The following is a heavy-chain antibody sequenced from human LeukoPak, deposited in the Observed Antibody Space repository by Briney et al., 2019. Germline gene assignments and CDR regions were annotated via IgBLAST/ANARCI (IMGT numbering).Heavy chain of an antibody. J-gene: IGHJ4*02. CDR1: GGSISSGGYY. CDR2: IYYSGST. Sequence: SETLSLTCTVSGGSISSGGYYWSWIRQHPGKGLEWIGYIYYSGSTYYNPSLKSRVTISVDTSKNQFSLKLSSVTAADTAVYYCARGYSSGLDYWGQGTLVTVSS. D-gene: IGHD6-19*01. CDR3: ARGYSSGLDY. V-gene: IGHV4-31*03.